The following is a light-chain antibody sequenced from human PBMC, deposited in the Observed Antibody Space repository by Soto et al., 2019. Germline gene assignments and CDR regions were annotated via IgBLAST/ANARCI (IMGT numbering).Light chain of an antibody. Sequence: DIQMTQSPYVLSASVGDTVTITCRASQDIRDRLACLQQKPGEAPTRLVYPASSLPGGVPSRFSGSVFGTEFHLTISSLQPEDFASYSCLQHITYPWTIGQGTKVEIK. CDR1: QDIRDR. CDR3: LQHITYPWT. J-gene: IGKJ1*01. CDR2: PAS. V-gene: IGKV1-17*03.